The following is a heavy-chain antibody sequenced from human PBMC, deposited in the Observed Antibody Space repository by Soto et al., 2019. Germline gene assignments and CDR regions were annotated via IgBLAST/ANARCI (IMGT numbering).Heavy chain of an antibody. V-gene: IGHV3-23*01. CDR1: GFTFSSYA. D-gene: IGHD1-26*01. CDR3: ANDYQPYSGSYYSYYYYGMDV. J-gene: IGHJ6*02. CDR2: ISGSGVSS. Sequence: GGSLRLSCAASGFTFSSYAMSWVRQAPGKGLECVSAISGSGVSSFYAESVKGRFTISRDNSKNTLYLQMNSLRAEDTAVYYCANDYQPYSGSYYSYYYYGMDVWGQGTTVTVSS.